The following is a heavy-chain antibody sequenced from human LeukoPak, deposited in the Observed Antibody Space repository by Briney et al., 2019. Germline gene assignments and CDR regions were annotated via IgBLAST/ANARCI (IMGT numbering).Heavy chain of an antibody. CDR3: ARDRGRGSGWYNYFDY. V-gene: IGHV4-59*01. Sequence: SETLSLTCTVSGGSISNYYWSWIRQPPGKGLEWIGYIYSSGSTNYNPSLKSRVTISVDTSKIQFSLKLSSVTAADTAVYYCARDRGRGSGWYNYFDYWGQGTLVTVSS. CDR2: IYSSGST. CDR1: GGSISNYY. D-gene: IGHD6-19*01. J-gene: IGHJ4*02.